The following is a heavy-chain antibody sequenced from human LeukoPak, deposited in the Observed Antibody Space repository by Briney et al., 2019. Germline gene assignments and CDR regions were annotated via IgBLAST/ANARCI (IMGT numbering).Heavy chain of an antibody. CDR2: ISYSGHS. D-gene: IGHD3-10*01. CDR3: AREQQGSGTNYRNRFDS. J-gene: IGHJ5*01. V-gene: IGHV4-31*03. Sequence: PSQTLSLTCSVSGVSITSDTYFWPWLRQHPGKGLEWIGYISYSGHSYYNPSLQSRLTIFRDTSRNQFSLRLRSVTAADTAVYYCAREQQGSGTNYRNRFDSWGRGTLVTVSS. CDR1: GVSITSDTYF.